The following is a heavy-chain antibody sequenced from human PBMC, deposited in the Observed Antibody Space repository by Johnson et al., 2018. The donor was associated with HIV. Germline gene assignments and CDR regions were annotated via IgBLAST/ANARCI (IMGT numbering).Heavy chain of an antibody. V-gene: IGHV3-30*02. D-gene: IGHD4-17*01. J-gene: IGHJ3*02. Sequence: QVQLVESGGGVVQPGGSLRLSCAASGFTFSSYGMHWVRQAPGKGLEWVAFIRYDGSNTYYADSVKGRFTISRDNSKNTLYLQMNSLRAEDTAVYYCARDSTAGPDKGLDYVGAFDIWGQGTMVTVSS. CDR2: IRYDGSNT. CDR1: GFTFSSYG. CDR3: ARDSTAGPDKGLDYVGAFDI.